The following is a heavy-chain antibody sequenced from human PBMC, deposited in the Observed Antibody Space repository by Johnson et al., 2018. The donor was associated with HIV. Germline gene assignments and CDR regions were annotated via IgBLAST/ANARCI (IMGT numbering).Heavy chain of an antibody. J-gene: IGHJ3*01. CDR2: INWNGGST. V-gene: IGHV3-20*04. Sequence: VQLVESGGGVVRPGGSLRLSCAASGFTFDDYGMSWVRQAPGKGLEWVSGINWNGGSTGYADSVKGRFTISRDNAKNSLYLQMNSLRAEDTAMYFCAKDTGKYGSSVLFFDVGGKGTMVTVAS. CDR1: GFTFDDYG. CDR3: AKDTGKYGSSVLFFDV. D-gene: IGHD4-17*01.